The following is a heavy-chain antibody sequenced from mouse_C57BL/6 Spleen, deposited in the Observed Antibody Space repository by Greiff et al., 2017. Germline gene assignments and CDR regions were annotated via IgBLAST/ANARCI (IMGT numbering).Heavy chain of an antibody. Sequence: EVQLVESGGGLVKPGGSLKLSCAASGFTFSDYGMHWVRQAPEKGLEWVAYISSGSSTIYYADTVKGRFTISRDNAKNTLFLQMTSLRSEDTAMYYCARDRVIYYDYDAMDYWGQGTSVTVSS. D-gene: IGHD2-1*01. CDR1: GFTFSDYG. CDR2: ISSGSSTI. V-gene: IGHV5-17*01. J-gene: IGHJ4*01. CDR3: ARDRVIYYDYDAMDY.